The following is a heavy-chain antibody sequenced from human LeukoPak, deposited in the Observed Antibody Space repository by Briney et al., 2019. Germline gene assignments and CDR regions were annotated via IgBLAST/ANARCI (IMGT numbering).Heavy chain of an antibody. Sequence: SETLSLTCAVYGGSFSGYYWSWIRQPPGKGLEWIGEINHSGSTNYSPFLKSRVTISVDTSKNQFSLKLSSVTAADTAVYYCASQPDRNGAFDYWGQGTLVTVSS. V-gene: IGHV4-34*01. CDR3: ASQPDRNGAFDY. J-gene: IGHJ4*02. CDR2: INHSGST. CDR1: GGSFSGYY. D-gene: IGHD2-8*01.